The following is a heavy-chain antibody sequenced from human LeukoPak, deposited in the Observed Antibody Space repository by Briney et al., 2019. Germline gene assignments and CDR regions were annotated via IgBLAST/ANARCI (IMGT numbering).Heavy chain of an antibody. V-gene: IGHV4-59*01. J-gene: IGHJ6*03. CDR1: GGSISSYY. D-gene: IGHD5-18*01. Sequence: PSETLSLTCTVSGGSISSYYWSWIRQPPGKGLEWIGYIYYSGSTNYNPSLKSRVTISVDTSKNQFSLKLSSVTAADTAVYYCARGLRGYSYGGYYYYMDVWGKGTTVTVSS. CDR3: ARGLRGYSYGGYYYYMDV. CDR2: IYYSGST.